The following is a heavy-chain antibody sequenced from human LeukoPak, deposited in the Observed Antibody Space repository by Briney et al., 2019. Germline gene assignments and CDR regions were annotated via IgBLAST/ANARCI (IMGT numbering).Heavy chain of an antibody. J-gene: IGHJ4*02. V-gene: IGHV3-73*01. D-gene: IGHD3-10*01. CDR3: ASSRGGINQFDY. Sequence: PGGSLKLSCAASGFTFSGSAMHWVRQAPGKGLEWGGRIRSRANTYATGYAVSVKGRFTISRDDSKNTAYLQMNNLRADDTAVYYCASSRGGINQFDYWGQGSLVTVSS. CDR1: GFTFSGSA. CDR2: IRSRANTYAT.